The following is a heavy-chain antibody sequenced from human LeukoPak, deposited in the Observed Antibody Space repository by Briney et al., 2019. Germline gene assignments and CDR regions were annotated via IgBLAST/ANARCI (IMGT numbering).Heavy chain of an antibody. D-gene: IGHD5-18*01. Sequence: PPGGSLRLSCAASGFTFDDYAMHWVRQAPGKGLEWVSGISWNSGSIGHADSVKGRFTISRDNAKNSLYLQMNSLRAEDTALYYCAKGTGYSYGLPFDYWGQGTLVTVSS. CDR3: AKGTGYSYGLPFDY. CDR2: ISWNSGSI. J-gene: IGHJ4*02. CDR1: GFTFDDYA. V-gene: IGHV3-9*01.